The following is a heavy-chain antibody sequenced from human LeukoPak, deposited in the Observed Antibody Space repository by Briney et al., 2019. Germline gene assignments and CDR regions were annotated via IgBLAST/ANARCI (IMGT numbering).Heavy chain of an antibody. CDR2: IGGSGAST. CDR1: GFTFSSYV. D-gene: IGHD3-22*01. J-gene: IGHJ4*02. CDR3: RYYFDSSTFYSKDY. Sequence: GGSQRLSCAASGFTFSSYVMSWVRQVPGKGLEWVSAIGGSGASTYYADSVKGRFTISRDNSKNTVYLQMNSLRAEDTAVYYCRYYFDSSTFYSKDYWGQGTLVTVSS. V-gene: IGHV3-23*01.